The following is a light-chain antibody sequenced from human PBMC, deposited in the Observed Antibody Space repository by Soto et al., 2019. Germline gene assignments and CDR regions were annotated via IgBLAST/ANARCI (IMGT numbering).Light chain of an antibody. Sequence: QSALTQPASVSGSPGQSITISCTGPSSDIGGYYLVSWYQQRPGKAPNLIIYEGNKRPSGVSNRFSASKSGNTASLTISGLRAEDEADYYCCSFAGSSTYVFGPGTKVTVL. CDR2: EGN. CDR3: CSFAGSSTYV. V-gene: IGLV2-23*01. CDR1: SSDIGGYYL. J-gene: IGLJ1*01.